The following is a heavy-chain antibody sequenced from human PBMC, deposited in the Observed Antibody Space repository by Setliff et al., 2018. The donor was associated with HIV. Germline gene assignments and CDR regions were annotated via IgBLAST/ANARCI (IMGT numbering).Heavy chain of an antibody. V-gene: IGHV3-48*01. Sequence: PGGSLRLSCAGSGFTFDSHGMIWVRQAPGRGLEWLSYINPAGITMYYADSVRGRFTISRDNAQSSLYLQINSLRAEDTAVYYCARDNFDGSSWYDYFDYWGQGTLVTVSS. CDR3: ARDNFDGSSWYDYFDY. J-gene: IGHJ4*02. CDR2: INPAGITM. CDR1: GFTFDSHG. D-gene: IGHD6-13*01.